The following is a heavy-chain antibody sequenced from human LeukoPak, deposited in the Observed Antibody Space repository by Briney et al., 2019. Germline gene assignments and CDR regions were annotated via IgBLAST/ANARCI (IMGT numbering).Heavy chain of an antibody. D-gene: IGHD3-10*01. CDR1: GFTFISYA. CDR2: ISFHGTDT. V-gene: IGHV3-30*04. Sequence: GGSLRLSCAASGFTFISYAIHWVRQAPGKGLEWVAVISFHGTDTFYADSVKGRFTISRDNSKNTLYLQMSSLKTEDTAVYYCARGGYYGSGSPHYFDYWGQGTLVTVSS. CDR3: ARGGYYGSGSPHYFDY. J-gene: IGHJ4*02.